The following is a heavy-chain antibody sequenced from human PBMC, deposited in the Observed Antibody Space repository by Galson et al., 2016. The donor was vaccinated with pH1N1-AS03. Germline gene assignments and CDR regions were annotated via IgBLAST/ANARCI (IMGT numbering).Heavy chain of an antibody. D-gene: IGHD4-17*01. J-gene: IGHJ5*02. Sequence: PALVKPTQTLTLTCTFSGFSLSTSGVGVGWIRQAPGKALEWLAIIYWNADIRYSPSRRNRLTITKDTSKSQVVLTMTNMDPVDTATYFCARAYYGDFADCFDPWGQGTLVTVSS. V-gene: IGHV2-5*01. CDR3: ARAYYGDFADCFDP. CDR1: GFSLSTSGVG. CDR2: IYWNADI.